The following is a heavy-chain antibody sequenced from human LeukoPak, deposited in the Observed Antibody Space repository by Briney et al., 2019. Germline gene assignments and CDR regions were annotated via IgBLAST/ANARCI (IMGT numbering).Heavy chain of an antibody. D-gene: IGHD2-21*01. CDR2: IYYSGST. CDR3: ARGGIDYCGGDCYLDY. Sequence: SETLSLTCTVSGGSISSYYWSWIRQPPGKGLEWIGYIYYSGSTNYNPSLKSRVTISVDTSKNQFSLKLSSVTAAGTAVYYCARGGIDYCGGDCYLDYWGQGTLVTVSS. CDR1: GGSISSYY. J-gene: IGHJ4*02. V-gene: IGHV4-59*01.